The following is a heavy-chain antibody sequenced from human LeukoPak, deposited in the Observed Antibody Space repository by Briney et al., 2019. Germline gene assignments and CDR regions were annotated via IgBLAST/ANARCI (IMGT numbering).Heavy chain of an antibody. J-gene: IGHJ4*02. D-gene: IGHD1-26*01. CDR2: INQDGSEK. CDR3: ASAAGWESAY. Sequence: GGSLRLSCAASGTTFDSHYMTWVRQPPEKGLEWVANINQDGSEKNYVDSVKGRFTISRDNAKKSLYLQMNSLRAEDTAVYYCASAAGWESAYWGQGTLVTVSS. V-gene: IGHV3-7*01. CDR1: GTTFDSHY.